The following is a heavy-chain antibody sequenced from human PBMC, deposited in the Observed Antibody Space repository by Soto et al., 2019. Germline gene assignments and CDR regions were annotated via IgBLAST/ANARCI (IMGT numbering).Heavy chain of an antibody. CDR1: GFTFSSYA. J-gene: IGHJ4*02. V-gene: IGHV3-30-3*01. CDR2: ISYDGSNK. Sequence: QVQLVESGGGVVQPGRSLRLSCAASGFTFSSYAMHWVRQAPGKGLEWVAVISYDGSNKYYADSVKGRFTISRDNSKNTLYLQMNSLRAEDTAVYYCATIHPVDIAMVTRDYWGQGTLVTVSS. CDR3: ATIHPVDIAMVTRDY. D-gene: IGHD5-18*01.